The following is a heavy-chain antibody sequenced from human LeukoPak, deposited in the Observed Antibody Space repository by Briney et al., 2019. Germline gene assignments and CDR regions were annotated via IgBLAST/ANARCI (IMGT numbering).Heavy chain of an antibody. Sequence: PSQTLSLTCTVSGGSISSVGYYWSWIRQHPGKGLEWIGYIHYNGNTYYNPSLKSRVTISVDTPKNQFSLKLSSVTAADTAVFYCARGAMGGANWFDPWGQGTLVTVSS. CDR1: GGSISSVGYY. CDR2: IHYNGNT. D-gene: IGHD5-18*01. CDR3: ARGAMGGANWFDP. V-gene: IGHV4-31*03. J-gene: IGHJ5*02.